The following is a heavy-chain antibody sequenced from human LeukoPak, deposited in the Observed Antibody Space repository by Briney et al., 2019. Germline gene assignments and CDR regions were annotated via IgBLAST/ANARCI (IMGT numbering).Heavy chain of an antibody. D-gene: IGHD2-8*01. Sequence: SETLSLTCTVSGGSISSGSYFWSWIRQPAGKGLEWIGRIYTSGSTNYNPSLKSRVTISVDTSKNQFSLKLSSVTAADTAVYYCARRMVYAFDIWGQGTMVTVSS. CDR1: GGSISSGSYF. CDR3: ARRMVYAFDI. CDR2: IYTSGST. J-gene: IGHJ3*02. V-gene: IGHV4-61*02.